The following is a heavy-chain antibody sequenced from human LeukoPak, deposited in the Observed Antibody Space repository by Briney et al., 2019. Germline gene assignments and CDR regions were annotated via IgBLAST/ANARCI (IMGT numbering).Heavy chain of an antibody. CDR3: ARQRAASRVPYYMDV. Sequence: ASVKVSCKASGYTFTGYYMHWVRQAPGQGLEWMGWTNPNSGGTNYAQKFQGRVTMTRDTSISTAYMELSRLRSDDTAVYYCARQRAASRVPYYMDVWGKGTTVTVSS. D-gene: IGHD3-10*01. CDR2: TNPNSGGT. J-gene: IGHJ6*03. V-gene: IGHV1-2*02. CDR1: GYTFTGYY.